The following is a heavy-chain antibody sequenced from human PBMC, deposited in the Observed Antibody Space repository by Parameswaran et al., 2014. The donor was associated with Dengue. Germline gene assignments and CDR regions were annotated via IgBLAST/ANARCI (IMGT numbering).Heavy chain of an antibody. Sequence: ASETLSLTCTVSGGSISSYYWSWIRQPPGKGLEWIGYIYYSGSTNYNPSLKSRVTISVDTSKNQFSLKLSSVTAADTAVYYCARGYGSGPGKYYYYGMDVWGQGTTVTVSS. CDR1: GGSISSYY. CDR2: IYYSGST. CDR3: ARGYGSGPGKYYYYGMDV. V-gene: IGHV4-59*01. J-gene: IGHJ6*02. D-gene: IGHD3-10*01.